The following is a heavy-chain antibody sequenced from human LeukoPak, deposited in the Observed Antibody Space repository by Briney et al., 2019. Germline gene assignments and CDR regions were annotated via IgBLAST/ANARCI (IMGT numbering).Heavy chain of an antibody. Sequence: GGSLRLSCSASGFIFSSYGMSWGRQAPGRGLEWVSTISGSGGSTFYADSVKGRFTISRDNSKNTLFLQMNSLRAEDTAVYYCAASYTTSSWTIFGYWGQGTLVTVSS. D-gene: IGHD6-6*01. J-gene: IGHJ4*02. CDR1: GFIFSSYG. CDR3: AASYTTSSWTIFGY. CDR2: ISGSGGST. V-gene: IGHV3-23*01.